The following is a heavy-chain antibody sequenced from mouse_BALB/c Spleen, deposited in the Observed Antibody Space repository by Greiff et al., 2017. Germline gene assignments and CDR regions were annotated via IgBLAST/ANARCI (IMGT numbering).Heavy chain of an antibody. CDR2: ISSGGSYT. D-gene: IGHD1-2*01. CDR1: GFTFSSYG. CDR3: ARQNYGYLYYAMDY. V-gene: IGHV5-6*01. Sequence: EVQGVESGGDLVKPGGSLKLSCAASGFTFSSYGMSWVRQTPDKRLEWVATISSGGSYTYYPDSVKGRFTISRDNAKNTLYLQMSSLKSEDTAMYYCARQNYGYLYYAMDYWGQGTSVTVSS. J-gene: IGHJ4*01.